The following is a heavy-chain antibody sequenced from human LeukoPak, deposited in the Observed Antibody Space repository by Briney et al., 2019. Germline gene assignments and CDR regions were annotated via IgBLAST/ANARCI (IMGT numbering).Heavy chain of an antibody. CDR1: GFTFSTNA. CDR2: ISGSGAST. CDR3: AKDVGKWESLHFFDY. Sequence: GGSLRLSCLTSGFTFSTNAMSWVRQAPGKGLEWISGISGSGASTYYADSVAGRFTISRDNSRNTLYLQMNSLRGDDTAVYYCAKDVGKWESLHFFDYWGQGTLVTVSS. V-gene: IGHV3-23*01. D-gene: IGHD1-26*01. J-gene: IGHJ4*02.